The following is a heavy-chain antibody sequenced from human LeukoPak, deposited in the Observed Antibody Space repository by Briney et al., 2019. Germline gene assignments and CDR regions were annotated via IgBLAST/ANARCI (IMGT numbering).Heavy chain of an antibody. CDR1: GYTFTSYY. Sequence: ASVKVSCKASGYTFTSYYMHWVRQAPGQGLEWMGIINPSGGSTSYARKFQGRVTMTRDTSTSTVYMELSSLRSEDTAVYYCARDLSGWYYFDYRGQGTLVTVSS. CDR3: ARDLSGWYYFDY. J-gene: IGHJ4*02. CDR2: INPSGGST. D-gene: IGHD6-19*01. V-gene: IGHV1-46*01.